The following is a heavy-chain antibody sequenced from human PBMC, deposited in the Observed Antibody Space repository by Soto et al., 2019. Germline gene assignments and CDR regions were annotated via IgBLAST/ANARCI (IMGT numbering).Heavy chain of an antibody. CDR3: ARWGPAAPSDY. V-gene: IGHV3-21*01. D-gene: IGHD2-2*01. CDR2: ISSSSSYI. CDR1: GFTFSSYS. Sequence: EVQLVESGGGLVKPGGSLRLSCAASGFTFSSYSMNWVRQAPGKGLEWVSSISSSSSYIYYADSVKGRFTISRDNAKNSLYLQMNSLRAEDTDVYYCARWGPAAPSDYWGQGTLVTVSS. J-gene: IGHJ4*02.